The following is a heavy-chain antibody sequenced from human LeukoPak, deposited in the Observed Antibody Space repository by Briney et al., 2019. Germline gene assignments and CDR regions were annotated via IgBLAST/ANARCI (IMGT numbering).Heavy chain of an antibody. CDR2: INLDGNDK. CDR1: GFTFSSYW. Sequence: GGSLRLSCAASGFTFSSYWTTWVRQAPGKGLEWVANINLDGNDKYYVDSVKGRFTISRDNAKNSLYLQMDSLRADDTAVYFCARRQWPALDYWGQGTLVTASS. V-gene: IGHV3-7*04. CDR3: ARRQWPALDY. J-gene: IGHJ4*02. D-gene: IGHD6-19*01.